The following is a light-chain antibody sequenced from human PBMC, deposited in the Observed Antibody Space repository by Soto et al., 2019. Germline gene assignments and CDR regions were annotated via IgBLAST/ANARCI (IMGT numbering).Light chain of an antibody. CDR3: QQRGREGFS. CDR1: QSISSY. CDR2: DAS. V-gene: IGKV3-11*01. J-gene: IGKJ3*01. Sequence: ETVLTQSPATMSLSPGDRATLSCRASQSISSYLAWYQHKPGQAPRLLIYDASRRATGIPARFSGSGSGTDFTLTISSLEPEDFAVYYGQQRGREGFSFGPGTRVDIK.